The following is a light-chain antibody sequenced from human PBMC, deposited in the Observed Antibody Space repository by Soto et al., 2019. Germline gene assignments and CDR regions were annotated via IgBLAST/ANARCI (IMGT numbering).Light chain of an antibody. CDR1: SSDVGGYNY. J-gene: IGLJ1*01. CDR2: EVN. Sequence: QSVLTQXPSASGSPGQSVAISCTGTSSDVGGYNYVSWYQQHPGKAPKLMIYEVNKRPSGVPDRFSGSKSGNTASLTVSGLQAEDEADYYCSSYAGSSNVFGTGTKSPS. V-gene: IGLV2-8*01. CDR3: SSYAGSSNV.